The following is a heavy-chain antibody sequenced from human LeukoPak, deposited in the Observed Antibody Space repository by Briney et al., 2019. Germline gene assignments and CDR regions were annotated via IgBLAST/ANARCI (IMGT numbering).Heavy chain of an antibody. Sequence: PGGSLRLSCAASGFTFTTYWMHWVRQAPGKGLVWVSRINGDGGSRNYADSVKGRFTISRDNAKNTLYLQMNSLRAEDTAVYYCARVGCSGASCADWFDPWGQGTLVTVSS. CDR3: ARVGCSGASCADWFDP. CDR1: GFTFTTYW. CDR2: INGDGGSR. V-gene: IGHV3-74*01. D-gene: IGHD2-15*01. J-gene: IGHJ5*02.